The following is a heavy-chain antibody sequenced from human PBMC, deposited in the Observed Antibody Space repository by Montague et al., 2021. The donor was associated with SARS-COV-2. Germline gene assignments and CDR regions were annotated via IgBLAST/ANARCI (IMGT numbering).Heavy chain of an antibody. CDR2: IYYTVNT. CDR1: GGSISSTAYY. Sequence: SETLSLTCTVSGGSISSTAYYWGWIRQPPGKGLEWIGSIYYTVNTYYNPSLKSRVTISVDASKNQFSLTLSSVSAADTAVYYCARQTTLLRGRAPPDVWGQGTTVTVSS. CDR3: ARQTTLLRGRAPPDV. D-gene: IGHD3-10*01. J-gene: IGHJ6*02. V-gene: IGHV4-39*01.